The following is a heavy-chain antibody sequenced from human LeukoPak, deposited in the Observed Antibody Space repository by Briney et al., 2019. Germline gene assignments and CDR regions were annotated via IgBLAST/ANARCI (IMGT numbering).Heavy chain of an antibody. J-gene: IGHJ4*02. CDR1: GFTFSSYG. CDR2: IWYDGSNK. D-gene: IGHD6-19*01. V-gene: IGHV3-33*06. CDR3: AKGTRIAVATFDY. Sequence: PGRSLRLSCAASGFTFSSYGMHWVRQAPGKGLEWVAVIWYDGSNKYYADSVKGRFTISRDNSKNTLHLQMNSLRAEDTAVYYCAKGTRIAVATFDYWGQGTLVTVSS.